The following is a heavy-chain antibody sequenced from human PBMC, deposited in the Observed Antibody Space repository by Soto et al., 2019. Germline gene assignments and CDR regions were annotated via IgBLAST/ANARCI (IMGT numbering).Heavy chain of an antibody. CDR2: IYHSGST. J-gene: IGHJ4*02. CDR1: GGSISSGGYS. V-gene: IGHV4-30-2*01. Sequence: SETLSLTGAVSGGSISSGGYSWSLIRQPPGKGLEWIGYIYHSGSTSYNPSLKSRVTISVDRSKNQFSLKLSSVPAADTAVYYCARETGRETFFDYWGQGTLVTVSS. CDR3: ARETGRETFFDY. D-gene: IGHD1-26*01.